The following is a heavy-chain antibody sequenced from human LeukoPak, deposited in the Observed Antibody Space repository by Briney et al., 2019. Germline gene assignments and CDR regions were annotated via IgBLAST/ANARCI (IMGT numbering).Heavy chain of an antibody. CDR3: ARQTKTDFDY. CDR1: GGSISSYY. CDR2: IYYSGST. J-gene: IGHJ4*02. Sequence: SETLILTCTVSGGSISSYYWSWIRQPPGKGLEWIGYIYYSGSTNYNPSLKSRVTISVDTSKNQSSLKLSSVTSADTAVYYCARQTKTDFDYWGQGTLVTVSS. V-gene: IGHV4-59*08.